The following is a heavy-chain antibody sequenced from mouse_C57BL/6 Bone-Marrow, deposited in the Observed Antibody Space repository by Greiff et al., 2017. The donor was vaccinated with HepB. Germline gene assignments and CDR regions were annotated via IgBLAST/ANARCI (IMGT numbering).Heavy chain of an antibody. CDR1: GYTFTSYW. CDR3: ARIYARNAMDY. D-gene: IGHD2-3*01. Sequence: QVQLQQPGAELVMPGASVKLSCKASGYTFTSYWMHWVKQRPGQGLEWIGEIDPSDSYTNYNQKFKGKSTLTVDKSSSTAYMQLSRLTSEDSAVYYCARIYARNAMDYWGQGTSVTVSS. CDR2: IDPSDSYT. J-gene: IGHJ4*01. V-gene: IGHV1-69*01.